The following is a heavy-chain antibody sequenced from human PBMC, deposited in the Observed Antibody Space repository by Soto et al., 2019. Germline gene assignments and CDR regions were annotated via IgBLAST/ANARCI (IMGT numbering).Heavy chain of an antibody. CDR1: GFTFSSYS. D-gene: IGHD3-22*01. V-gene: IGHV3-21*01. CDR2: ISSSSSYI. Sequence: EVQLVESGGGLVKPGGSLRLSCAASGFTFSSYSMNWVRQAPGKGLEWVSSISSSSSYIYYADSVKGRFTISRDNAKNSLYLQMNSLRVEDTAVYYCARAESGSGYYFGGAFDIWGQGTMVTVSS. CDR3: ARAESGSGYYFGGAFDI. J-gene: IGHJ3*02.